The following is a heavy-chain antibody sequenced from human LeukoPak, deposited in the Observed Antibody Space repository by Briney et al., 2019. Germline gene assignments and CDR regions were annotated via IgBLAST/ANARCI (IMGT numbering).Heavy chain of an antibody. CDR2: INPNSGGT. CDR1: AYTFTTYG. Sequence: GASVKVSCKASAYTFTTYGISWVRQAPGQGLEWMGWINPNSGGTNYAQKFQGRVTMTRDTSISTAYMELSRLRSDDTAVYYCARAINYYGPFDYWGQGTLVTVSS. J-gene: IGHJ4*02. D-gene: IGHD3-10*01. V-gene: IGHV1-2*02. CDR3: ARAINYYGPFDY.